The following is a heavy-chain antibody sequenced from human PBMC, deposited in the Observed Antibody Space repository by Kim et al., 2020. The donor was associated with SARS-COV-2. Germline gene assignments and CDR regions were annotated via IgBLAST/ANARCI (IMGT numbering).Heavy chain of an antibody. CDR1: GFTFSSYA. Sequence: GGSLRLSCAASGFTFSSYAMSWVRQAPGKGLEWVSAISGSGGSTYYADSVKGRFTISRDNSKNTLYLQMNSLRAEDTAVYYCAIMSKGKILRYFDWLPDFDYWGQGTLVTVSS. J-gene: IGHJ4*02. CDR3: AIMSKGKILRYFDWLPDFDY. V-gene: IGHV3-23*01. CDR2: ISGSGGST. D-gene: IGHD3-9*01.